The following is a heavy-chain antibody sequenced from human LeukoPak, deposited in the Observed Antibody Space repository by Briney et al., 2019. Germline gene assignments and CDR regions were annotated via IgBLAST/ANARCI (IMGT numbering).Heavy chain of an antibody. CDR2: IWYDGSKK. D-gene: IGHD3-10*01. CDR3: AKDLGRFGELIDY. J-gene: IGHJ4*02. V-gene: IGHV3-33*06. CDR1: GYTFNSYG. Sequence: PGGSLRLSCAASGYTFNSYGLHWVRQAPGKGLEWLADIWYDGSKKYYADSVKGRFTISRDDSKSTLYLQMNSLRAEDTAVYYCAKDLGRFGELIDYWGQGTLVTVSS.